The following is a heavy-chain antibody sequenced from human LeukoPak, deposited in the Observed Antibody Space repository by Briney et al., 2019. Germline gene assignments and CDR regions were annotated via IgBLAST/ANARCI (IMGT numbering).Heavy chain of an antibody. CDR2: ISSSGSTT. CDR3: ARPDLIYYYYGMDV. Sequence: GGEVRLSCAASGLTFSSDDMNWVRQAPGKGLEWISFISSSGSTTYYAHSVKGRFTISRDNAKNSLYLQMNSLRADDTAVYYCARPDLIYYYYGMDVWGQGTTATVSS. CDR1: GLTFSSDD. J-gene: IGHJ6*02. V-gene: IGHV3-48*03.